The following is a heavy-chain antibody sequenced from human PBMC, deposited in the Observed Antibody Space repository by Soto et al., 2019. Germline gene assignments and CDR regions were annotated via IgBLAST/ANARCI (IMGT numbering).Heavy chain of an antibody. J-gene: IGHJ4*02. Sequence: SETLSLTCTVSGGSISSGGYYWSWIRQHPGKGLEWIGYIYYSGSTYYNPSLKSRVTISVDTSKNQFSLKLSSVTAADTAVYYCARVPEYCSSTSCPPDYWGQGTLVTVSS. V-gene: IGHV4-31*03. CDR3: ARVPEYCSSTSCPPDY. CDR1: GGSISSGGYY. CDR2: IYYSGST. D-gene: IGHD2-2*01.